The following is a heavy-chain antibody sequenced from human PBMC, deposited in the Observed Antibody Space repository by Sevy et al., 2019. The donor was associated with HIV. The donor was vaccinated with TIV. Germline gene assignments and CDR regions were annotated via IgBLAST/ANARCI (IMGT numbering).Heavy chain of an antibody. J-gene: IGHJ5*02. Sequence: GGSLRLSCAASGFTFSSYAMHWVRQAPGKGLEWVAVISYDGSNKYYADSVKGRFTVSRDNSKGTLYLQMNSLRTEDTAVYYCARDQHDYAGNLRTGWFDPWGQGTLVTVSS. D-gene: IGHD4-17*01. CDR2: ISYDGSNK. V-gene: IGHV3-30-3*01. CDR3: ARDQHDYAGNLRTGWFDP. CDR1: GFTFSSYA.